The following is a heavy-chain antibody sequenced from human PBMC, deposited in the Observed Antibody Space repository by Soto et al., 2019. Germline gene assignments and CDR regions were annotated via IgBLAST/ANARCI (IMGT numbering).Heavy chain of an antibody. CDR2: INHSGST. V-gene: IGHV4-34*01. D-gene: IGHD6-6*01. CDR1: GGSFSGYY. J-gene: IGHJ3*02. Sequence: SETLSLTCAVYGGSFSGYYWSWIRQPPGKGLEWIGEINHSGSTNYNPSLKSRVTISVDTSKNQFSLKLSSVTAADTAVYYCARSEYSSSPHDDFDIWGQGTMVTVSS. CDR3: ARSEYSSSPHDDFDI.